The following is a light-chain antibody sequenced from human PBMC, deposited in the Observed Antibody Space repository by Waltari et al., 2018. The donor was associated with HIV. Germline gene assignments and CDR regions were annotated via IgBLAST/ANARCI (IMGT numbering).Light chain of an antibody. J-gene: IGLJ3*02. Sequence: QSALTQPPSASGSPGQSVTISCTGTSSDVGGSKYVSWYQQHPGKAPKLMIYEVNKRPSGVADRLSGVKSANTASLTVSGLQADDEADYYCNSYAGSNNGVFGGGTKLTVL. CDR3: NSYAGSNNGV. V-gene: IGLV2-8*01. CDR2: EVN. CDR1: SSDVGGSKY.